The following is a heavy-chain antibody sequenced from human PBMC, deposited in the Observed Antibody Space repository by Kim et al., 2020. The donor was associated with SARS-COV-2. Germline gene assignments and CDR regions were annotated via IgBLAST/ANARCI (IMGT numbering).Heavy chain of an antibody. V-gene: IGHV5-10-1*01. J-gene: IGHJ3*02. CDR3: ARPLGEQLVDAFDI. D-gene: IGHD6-13*01. Sequence: SPSFQGHVTISADKSISTAYLQWSSLKASDTAMYYCARPLGEQLVDAFDIWGQGTMVTVSS.